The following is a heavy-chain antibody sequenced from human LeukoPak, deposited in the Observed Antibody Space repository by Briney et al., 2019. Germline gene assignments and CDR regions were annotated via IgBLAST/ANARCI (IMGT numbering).Heavy chain of an antibody. Sequence: SETLSLTCTVSGGSISSSSYYWGWIRQPPGKGLEWIGSIYYSGSTYYNPSLKGRVTISVDTSKNQFSLKLSSVTAADTAVYYCARGPYYYMDVWGKGTTVTVSS. J-gene: IGHJ6*03. CDR3: ARGPYYYMDV. V-gene: IGHV4-39*07. CDR1: GGSISSSSYY. CDR2: IYYSGST.